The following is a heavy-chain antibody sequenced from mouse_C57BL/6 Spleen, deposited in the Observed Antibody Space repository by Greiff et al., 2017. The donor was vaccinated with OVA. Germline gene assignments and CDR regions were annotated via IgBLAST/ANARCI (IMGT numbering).Heavy chain of an antibody. CDR2: ISYDGSN. D-gene: IGHD1-1*01. CDR3: ARDPITTVVATNFDV. J-gene: IGHJ1*03. Sequence: ESGPGLVKPSQSLSLTCSVTGYSITSGYYWNWIRQFPGNKLEWMGYISYDGSNNYNPSLKNRISITRDTSNNQFFLKLNSVTTEDTATYYCARDPITTVVATNFDVWGTGTTVTVSS. V-gene: IGHV3-6*01. CDR1: GYSITSGYY.